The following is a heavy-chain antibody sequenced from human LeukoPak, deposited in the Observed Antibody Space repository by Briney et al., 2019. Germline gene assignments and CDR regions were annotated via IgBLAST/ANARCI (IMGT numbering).Heavy chain of an antibody. CDR1: GGSFSGYY. CDR3: AISSGYYYGY. V-gene: IGHV4-34*01. D-gene: IGHD3-22*01. J-gene: IGHJ4*02. Sequence: SETLSLTCAVYGGSFSGYYWSWIRQHPGKGLEWIGEINHSGSTNYNPSLKSRVTISVDTSKNQFSLKLSSVTAADTAVYYCAISSGYYYGYWGQGTLVTVSS. CDR2: INHSGST.